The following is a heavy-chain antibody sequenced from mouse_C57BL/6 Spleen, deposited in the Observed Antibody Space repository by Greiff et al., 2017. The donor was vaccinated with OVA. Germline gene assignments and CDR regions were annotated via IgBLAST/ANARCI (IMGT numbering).Heavy chain of an antibody. Sequence: VQLQQPGAELVRPGASVKLSCTASGFNITDDYMHWVKQRPEQGLEWIGWIDPENGDTDYASKFKGKATLTADTSSNTAYLQPSSLTSEDTAGDYCTTGGFAYWGQGTLVTVSA. CDR2: IDPENGDT. CDR3: TTGGFAY. V-gene: IGHV14-4*01. CDR1: GFNITDDY. J-gene: IGHJ3*01.